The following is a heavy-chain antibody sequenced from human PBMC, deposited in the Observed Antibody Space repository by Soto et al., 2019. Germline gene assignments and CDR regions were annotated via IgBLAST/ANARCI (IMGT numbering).Heavy chain of an antibody. CDR1: GFTFSSYA. CDR2: ISYDGSNK. Sequence: QVQLVESGGGVVQPGRSLRLSCAASGFTFSSYAMHWVRQAPGKGLEWVAVISYDGSNKYYADSVKGRFTISRDNSKNXLYLQLDSVRAEDTAVYYCARSRVAGYGSSGYFDYWGQGTLVTVSS. D-gene: IGHD6-19*01. V-gene: IGHV3-30-3*01. J-gene: IGHJ4*02. CDR3: ARSRVAGYGSSGYFDY.